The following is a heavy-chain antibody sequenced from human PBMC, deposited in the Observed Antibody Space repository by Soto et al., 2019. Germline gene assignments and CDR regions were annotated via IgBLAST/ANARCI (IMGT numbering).Heavy chain of an antibody. CDR2: ISGSGGST. CDR3: AKNWDTTFSSSSP. D-gene: IGHD6-6*01. J-gene: IGHJ5*02. CDR1: GFTFTTYA. Sequence: EVQLVESGGGLVQPGGSLRLSCAASGFTFTTYAMTWVRQAPGKGLEWVSAISGSGGSTYYADSVKGRFTISRDNSKNMLYLQMNSLRAEATAVYYCAKNWDTTFSSSSPWGQGTLVTVSS. V-gene: IGHV3-23*04.